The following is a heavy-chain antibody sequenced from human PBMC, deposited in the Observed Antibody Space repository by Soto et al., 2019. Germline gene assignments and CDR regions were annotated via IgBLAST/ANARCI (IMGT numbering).Heavy chain of an antibody. V-gene: IGHV3-21*01. D-gene: IGHD3-3*01. CDR1: GFTFSSYS. CDR3: ARDATYYDFWSGPDY. J-gene: IGHJ4*02. Sequence: PGGSLRLSCAASGFTFSSYSMNWVRQAPGKGLEWVSSISSSSSYIYYADSVKGRFTISRDNAKNSLYLQMNSLRAEDTAVYYCARDATYYDFWSGPDYWGQGTLVTVSS. CDR2: ISSSSSYI.